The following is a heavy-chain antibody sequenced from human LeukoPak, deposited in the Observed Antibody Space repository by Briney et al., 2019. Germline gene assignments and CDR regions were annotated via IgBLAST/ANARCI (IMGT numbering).Heavy chain of an antibody. V-gene: IGHV4-38-2*02. CDR3: ARGRHY. Sequence: SETLSLTCTVSGYSISSGYYWGWIRQPPGKGLEWIGSIHHSGSTYYNPSLKSRVSISVDTSKNQFSLKLSSGTAADTAVYYCARGRHYWGQGTLVTVSS. CDR2: IHHSGST. J-gene: IGHJ4*02. CDR1: GYSISSGYY.